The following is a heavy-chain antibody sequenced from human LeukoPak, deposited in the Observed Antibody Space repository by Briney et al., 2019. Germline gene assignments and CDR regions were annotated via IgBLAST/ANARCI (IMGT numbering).Heavy chain of an antibody. V-gene: IGHV4-59*01. Sequence: SETLSLTCTVSGGSISSYYWSWIRQPPGKGLEWIGYIYYSGSTNYNPSLKSRVTISVDTSKNQFSLKLSSVTAADTAVYYCARGARIADYYYYMDVWGKGTTVTVSS. J-gene: IGHJ6*03. CDR1: GGSISSYY. CDR2: IYYSGST. CDR3: ARGARIADYYYYMDV. D-gene: IGHD6-13*01.